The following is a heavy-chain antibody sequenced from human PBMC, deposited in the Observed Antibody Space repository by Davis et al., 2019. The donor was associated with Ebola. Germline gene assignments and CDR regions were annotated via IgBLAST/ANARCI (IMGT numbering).Heavy chain of an antibody. J-gene: IGHJ4*02. CDR3: TTRLVNHFDY. D-gene: IGHD6-19*01. V-gene: IGHV3-23*01. Sequence: PGGSLRLSCAASGFTFRSYTMNWVRQAPGKGLEWVSTISDGSRNTHYADSVKGRFTISRDDSKSTVFLQMNALRAEDTALYYCTTRLVNHFDYWGQGTLVTVSS. CDR1: GFTFRSYT. CDR2: ISDGSRNT.